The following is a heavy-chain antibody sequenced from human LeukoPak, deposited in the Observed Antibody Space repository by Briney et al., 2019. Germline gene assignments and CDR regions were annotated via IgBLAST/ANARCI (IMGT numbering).Heavy chain of an antibody. CDR1: GFTFSTYS. CDR2: ITSPVGRM. J-gene: IGHJ4*02. Sequence: PGGSLRLSCAASGFTFSTYSMNWVRQAPGKGLEWVSSITSPVGRMYYADSLKGRITISRDNARSTLYLQLNSLRAEDTAVYYCATDGRSSGWYGFDYWGQGPLATVSS. CDR3: ATDGRSSGWYGFDY. V-gene: IGHV3-21*01. D-gene: IGHD6-19*01.